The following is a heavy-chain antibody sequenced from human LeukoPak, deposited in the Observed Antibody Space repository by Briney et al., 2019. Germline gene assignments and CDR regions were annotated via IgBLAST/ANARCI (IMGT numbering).Heavy chain of an antibody. V-gene: IGHV3-23*01. J-gene: IGHJ4*02. CDR1: GFTFSSYA. CDR2: ISPSGDRT. CDR3: ARGGIQVSGIDEIDY. D-gene: IGHD6-19*01. Sequence: GGSLRLSCAASGFTFSSYAMSWVRQAPGKGLEWVAFISPSGDRTSNADSVEGRFTISRDNPRNTLYLQMNSLTAGDTAVYYCARGGIQVSGIDEIDYWGQGTLVTVSS.